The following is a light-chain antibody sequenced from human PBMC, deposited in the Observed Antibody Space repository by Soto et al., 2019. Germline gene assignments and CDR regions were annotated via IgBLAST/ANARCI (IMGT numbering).Light chain of an antibody. Sequence: EIALTQSPGTLSLSRGERATLSCRASQSVSSNDLAWYQQKPGQAPRLLIYDASSRAPGIPDRFSGSGSGTDFALTISRLEPEDFALYYCQQYGTSTGTFGQGTKVDIK. CDR1: QSVSSND. J-gene: IGKJ1*01. V-gene: IGKV3-20*01. CDR3: QQYGTSTGT. CDR2: DAS.